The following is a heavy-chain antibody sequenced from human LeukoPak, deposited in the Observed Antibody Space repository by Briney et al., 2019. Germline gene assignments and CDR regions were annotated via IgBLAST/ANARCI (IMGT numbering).Heavy chain of an antibody. Sequence: GGSLRLSCGTSGFSFRVFPMNCVRQTPGKGLEWVSTINNGGCSTWYTVFVGDRHSVARNNSNNTLYLHMNSLRGEDAALYYCARCSTGWAKQLLDDWWEGTPVTVSS. D-gene: IGHD6-19*01. CDR3: ARCSTGWAKQLLDD. J-gene: IGHJ4*02. CDR1: GFSFRVFP. V-gene: IGHV3-23*01. CDR2: INNGGCST.